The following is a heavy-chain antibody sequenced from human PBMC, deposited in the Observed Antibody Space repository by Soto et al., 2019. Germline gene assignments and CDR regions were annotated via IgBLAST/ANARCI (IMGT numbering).Heavy chain of an antibody. V-gene: IGHV3-30*03. CDR2: ISYDGSNP. D-gene: IGHD1-26*01. CDR3: ATVGCLCGSYYISRSYYFDY. Sequence: QVQLVESGGGVVQPGRSLRLSCVASGFTFSSYGMHWVRQAPGKGLEWVAIISYDGSNPYYADSVKGRFTISRDNSKNTLYLQMHSLRAEDTSVYYCATVGCLCGSYYISRSYYFDYWGQGTLFTVSS. J-gene: IGHJ4*02. CDR1: GFTFSSYG.